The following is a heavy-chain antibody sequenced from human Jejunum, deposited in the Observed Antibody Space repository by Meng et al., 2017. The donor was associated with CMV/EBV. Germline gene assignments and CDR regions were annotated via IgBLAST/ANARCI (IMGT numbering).Heavy chain of an antibody. J-gene: IGHJ4*02. D-gene: IGHD2-15*01. CDR2: ADYSGA. CDR3: ARDSLSGGSNF. Sequence: CTVSGDSGSSRGHYWSWIRQPAGRGLEWIGYADYSGANYNSSLESRVTISVDISKNQISLTMRSVTAADTAVYFCARDSLSGGSNFWGPGTLVTVSS. CDR1: GDSGSSRGHY. V-gene: IGHV4-61*08.